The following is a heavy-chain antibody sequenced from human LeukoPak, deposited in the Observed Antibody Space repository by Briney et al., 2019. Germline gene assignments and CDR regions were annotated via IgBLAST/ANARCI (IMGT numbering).Heavy chain of an antibody. CDR2: ISSSGSTI. CDR1: GFTFSTYE. Sequence: GGSLRLSCAAPGFTFSTYEMNWVRQSPGKGLEWVSYISSSGSTINYADSVKGRFTISRDNAKNTLYLQMNSLRDEDTAVYYCAREASQDWYFDLWGSGTRVTVS. CDR3: AREASQDWYFDL. V-gene: IGHV3-48*03. J-gene: IGHJ2*01.